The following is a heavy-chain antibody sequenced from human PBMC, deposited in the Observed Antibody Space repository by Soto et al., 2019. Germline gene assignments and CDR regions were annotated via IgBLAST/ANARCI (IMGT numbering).Heavy chain of an antibody. J-gene: IGHJ4*02. CDR1: GGSITRGDYY. V-gene: IGHV4-30-4*01. Sequence: PSETLSLTCNVSGGSITRGDYYWSWLRQPPGKGLEWIGYIYYRAMPYYNPSLKSRVTISVDTFKNQFSLSMTSVTAADTAVYYCARGSALPFYYFDYWGQGTPVTRLL. D-gene: IGHD6-13*01. CDR3: ARGSALPFYYFDY. CDR2: IYYRAMP.